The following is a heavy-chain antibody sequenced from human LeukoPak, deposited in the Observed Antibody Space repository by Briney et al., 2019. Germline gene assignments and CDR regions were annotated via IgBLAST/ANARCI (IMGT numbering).Heavy chain of an antibody. CDR2: ISGSGGST. CDR3: AKGDDFWSGYGDAFDI. V-gene: IGHV3-23*01. D-gene: IGHD3-3*01. Sequence: GGSLRLSCAASGFTFSSYAMSWVRQAPGKGLEWVSAISGSGGSTYYADSVKGRFTISRDNSKNTLYLQMNSLRAEDTAVYYCAKGDDFWSGYGDAFDIWGQGTMVTVSS. CDR1: GFTFSSYA. J-gene: IGHJ3*02.